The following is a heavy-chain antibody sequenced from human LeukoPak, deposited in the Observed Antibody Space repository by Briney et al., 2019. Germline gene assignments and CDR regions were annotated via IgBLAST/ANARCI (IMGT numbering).Heavy chain of an antibody. CDR2: INPSGGST. Sequence: ASVKVSCKASGYTFTSYYMHWVRQAPGQGLEWMGIINPSGGSTSYAQKFQGRVTMTRDMSTSTVYMELGSLRSEDTAVYYCARDAGWRYYYDSSGYYDYRGQGTLVTVSS. V-gene: IGHV1-46*01. CDR1: GYTFTSYY. J-gene: IGHJ4*02. CDR3: ARDAGWRYYYDSSGYYDY. D-gene: IGHD3-22*01.